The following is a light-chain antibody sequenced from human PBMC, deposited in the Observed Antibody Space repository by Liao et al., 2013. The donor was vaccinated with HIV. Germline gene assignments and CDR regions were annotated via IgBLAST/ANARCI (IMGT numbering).Light chain of an antibody. CDR1: NIGSKS. Sequence: SYELTQPPSVSVAPGKTARIICGGNNIGSKSVHWYQQKPGQAPLLVIYYDNDRPSGIPERFSGSNSGNTATLTITGTQALDEADYYCQAWDSNTAYVFGTGTKVSVL. J-gene: IGLJ1*01. CDR2: YDN. V-gene: IGLV3-21*01. CDR3: QAWDSNTAYV.